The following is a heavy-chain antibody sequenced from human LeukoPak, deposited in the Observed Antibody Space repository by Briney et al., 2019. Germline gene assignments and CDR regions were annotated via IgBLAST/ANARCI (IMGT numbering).Heavy chain of an antibody. CDR1: GFTFSSYA. CDR3: AKNYYGSGSYYNGIDY. CDR2: ISGSGDST. J-gene: IGHJ4*02. D-gene: IGHD3-10*01. V-gene: IGHV3-23*01. Sequence: PGGSPRLSCAASGFTFSSYAMSWVRQAPGKGLEWVSFISGSGDSTYYADSVKGRFTIFRDNSKNTLSVQMNSLRAEDTAVYYCAKNYYGSGSYYNGIDYWGQGTLVSVSS.